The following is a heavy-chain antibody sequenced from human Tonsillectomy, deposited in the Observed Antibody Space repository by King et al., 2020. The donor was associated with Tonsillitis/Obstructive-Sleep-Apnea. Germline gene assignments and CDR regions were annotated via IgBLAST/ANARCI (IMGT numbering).Heavy chain of an antibody. CDR1: GYTFSSYG. J-gene: IGHJ6*03. V-gene: IGHV1-18*01. D-gene: IGHD2-2*01. Sequence: QLVQSGAEVKKTGASVKVSCKASGYTFSSYGISWVRQAPGQGLEWMGWISAYNGNTNYAQKLQGRVTMTTDTSTSTAYMELRSLRSDDTAMYYCARDFCSSTRRYGYMDVWGKGTAVTVSS. CDR2: ISAYNGNT. CDR3: ARDFCSSTRRYGYMDV.